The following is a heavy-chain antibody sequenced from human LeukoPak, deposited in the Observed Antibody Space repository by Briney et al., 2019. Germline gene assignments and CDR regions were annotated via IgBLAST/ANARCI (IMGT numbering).Heavy chain of an antibody. CDR2: ISSSGDNT. D-gene: IGHD6-19*01. J-gene: IGHJ4*02. CDR3: TTDQSIAVAGSFVS. V-gene: IGHV3-23*01. CDR1: GFTFTNYF. Sequence: GGSLRLSCAASGFTFTNYFMTWVRQAPGKGLEWVSSISSSGDNTYYEDSVRGRFTISRDNSKNTLHLQMNSLRGEDTALYYCTTDQSIAVAGSFVSWGQGTLVTVSS.